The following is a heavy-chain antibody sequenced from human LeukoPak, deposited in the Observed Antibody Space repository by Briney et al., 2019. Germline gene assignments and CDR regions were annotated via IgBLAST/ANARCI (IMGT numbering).Heavy chain of an antibody. D-gene: IGHD6-19*01. V-gene: IGHV3-23*01. CDR2: TSGSGGST. J-gene: IGHJ4*02. CDR3: AKTTAGHSSGRDPGWPVDY. Sequence: GGSLRLSCAASGFTFGSYAMTWVRQAPGKGLEWVSHTSGSGGSTYHADSVKGRFTISRDNSKNTVYLQMNSLRAEDTAVYYCAKTTAGHSSGRDPGWPVDYWGQGTLVTVSS. CDR1: GFTFGSYA.